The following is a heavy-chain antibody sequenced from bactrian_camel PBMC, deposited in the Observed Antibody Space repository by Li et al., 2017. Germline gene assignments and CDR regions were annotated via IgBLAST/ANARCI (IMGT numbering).Heavy chain of an antibody. CDR1: GFTFKNYA. V-gene: IGHV3S36*01. J-gene: IGHJ4*01. Sequence: DVQLVESGGGSVQPGGSLRLSCATAGFTFKNYAMAWIRQVPGKGLEWVASINYGGFNTYYADSAKGRFTISRDNAKNMLYLQLNSLKAEDTATYYCAADSVNLQLARWYNYWGQGTQVTVS. CDR2: INYGGFNT. D-gene: IGHD6*01. CDR3: AADSVNLQLARWYNY.